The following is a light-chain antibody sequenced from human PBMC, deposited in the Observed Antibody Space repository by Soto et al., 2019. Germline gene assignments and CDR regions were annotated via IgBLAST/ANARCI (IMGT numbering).Light chain of an antibody. J-gene: IGKJ4*01. CDR3: QQNYSTPLA. Sequence: EIQITQSPFSLSAYVGPTVQITFRSSQSINRDLNWYQQKPGKAPNLLIYAAFTLESGVPSRFSGSGSGTDFTLTISSLQIEDFATYYCQQNYSTPLAFGGGTKVDIK. CDR2: AAF. V-gene: IGKV1-39*01. CDR1: QSINRD.